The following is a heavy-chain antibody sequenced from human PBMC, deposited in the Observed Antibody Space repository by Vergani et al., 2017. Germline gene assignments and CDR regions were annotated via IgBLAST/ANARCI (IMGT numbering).Heavy chain of an antibody. CDR2: ISNDGGNK. Sequence: QVQLVESGGGVVQPGRSLRLSCAASGFRFSSYGMNWVRQAPGKGLEWVAVISNDGGNKYYADSVKGRFTISRDNSKNTVYLQMNSLRTGDTAVYYCAKDGLAYGSGSWYYWGRGTLVTVSS. V-gene: IGHV3-30*18. CDR1: GFRFSSYG. J-gene: IGHJ4*02. CDR3: AKDGLAYGSGSWYY. D-gene: IGHD3-10*01.